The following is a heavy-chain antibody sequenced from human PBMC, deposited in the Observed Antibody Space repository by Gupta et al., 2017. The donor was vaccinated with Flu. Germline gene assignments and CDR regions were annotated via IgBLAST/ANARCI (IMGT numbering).Heavy chain of an antibody. CDR3: ARHSVAGTIDSFDY. CDR2: IYYSGST. D-gene: IGHD6-19*01. Sequence: QLQLQESGPGLVKPSETLSLTCTVSGGSISSSSYYWGWIRQPPGKGLEWIGSIYYSGSTYYNPSLKSRVTISVDTSKNQFSLKLSSVTAADTAVYYCARHSVAGTIDSFDYWGQGTLVTVSS. J-gene: IGHJ4*02. V-gene: IGHV4-39*01. CDR1: GGSISSSSYY.